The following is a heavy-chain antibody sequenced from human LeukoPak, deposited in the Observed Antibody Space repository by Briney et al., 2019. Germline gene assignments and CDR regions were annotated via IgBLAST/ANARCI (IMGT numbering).Heavy chain of an antibody. J-gene: IGHJ6*02. CDR1: GYTFTGYY. Sequence: ASVKVSCKASGYTFTGYYMHWVRQAPGQGLEWMGWINPNSGGTNYAQKFQGRVTMTRDTSISTAYMELSRLRSDDTAVYYCAREAKPYHYYYGMDVWGQGTTVTVSS. V-gene: IGHV1-2*02. CDR3: AREAKPYHYYYGMDV. D-gene: IGHD1-14*01. CDR2: INPNSGGT.